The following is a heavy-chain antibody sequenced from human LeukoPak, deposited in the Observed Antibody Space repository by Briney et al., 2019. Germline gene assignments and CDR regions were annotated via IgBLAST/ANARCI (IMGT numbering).Heavy chain of an antibody. CDR3: ARGARYFDWSPYYYGMDV. CDR1: GGTFSSYA. Sequence: ASVKVSCKASGGTFSSYAISWVRQAPGQGLEWIGGIIPIFGTANYAQKFQGRVTITADKSTSTAYMELSSLRSEDTAVYYCARGARYFDWSPYYYGMDVWGKGTTVTVSS. J-gene: IGHJ6*04. CDR2: IIPIFGTA. D-gene: IGHD3-9*01. V-gene: IGHV1-69*06.